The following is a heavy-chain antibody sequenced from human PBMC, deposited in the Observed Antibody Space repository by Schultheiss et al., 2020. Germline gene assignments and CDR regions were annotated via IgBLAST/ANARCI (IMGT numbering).Heavy chain of an antibody. D-gene: IGHD2-8*02. CDR1: GGSISSGGYY. V-gene: IGHV3-23*01. CDR2: ISGSGGST. CDR3: AKGGDIVLVVYAIWFDY. Sequence: ETLSLTCTVSGGSISSGGYYWSWIRQHPGKGLEWVSAISGSGGSTYYADSVKGRFTISRDNSKNTLYLQMNSLRAEDTAVYYCAKGGDIVLVVYAIWFDYWGQGTLVTVSS. J-gene: IGHJ4*02.